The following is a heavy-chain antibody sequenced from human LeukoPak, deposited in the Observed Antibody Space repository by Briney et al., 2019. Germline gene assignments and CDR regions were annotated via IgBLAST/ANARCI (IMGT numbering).Heavy chain of an antibody. V-gene: IGHV3-7*01. CDR2: IKQDGSEK. CDR3: TRVEETATTAAIIRKYSYYYYYMDV. Sequence: GGSLRLSCAASGLTFSSHEMNWVRQAPGKGLEWVANIKQDGSEKHYVDSVKGRFTISRDNAKNSLYLQMSSLRAEDTAVYYCTRVEETATTAAIIRKYSYYYYYMDVWGKGNTVTVSS. J-gene: IGHJ6*03. CDR1: GLTFSSHE. D-gene: IGHD4-11*01.